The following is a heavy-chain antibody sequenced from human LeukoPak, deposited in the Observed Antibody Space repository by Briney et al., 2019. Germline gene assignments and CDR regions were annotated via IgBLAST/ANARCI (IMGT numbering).Heavy chain of an antibody. CDR3: ARGVEMATINSFDY. V-gene: IGHV1-69*13. CDR1: GGTFTSYA. Sequence: GASVKVSCKASGGTFTSYAISWVRQAPGQGLEWMGGIIPIFGTANYAQKFQGRVTITADESTSTAYMELSSLRSEDTAVYYCARGVEMATINSFDYWGQGTLVTVSS. D-gene: IGHD5-24*01. J-gene: IGHJ4*02. CDR2: IIPIFGTA.